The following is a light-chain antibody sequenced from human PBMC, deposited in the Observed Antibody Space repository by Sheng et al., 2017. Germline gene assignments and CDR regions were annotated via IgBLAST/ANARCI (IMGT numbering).Light chain of an antibody. Sequence: DIQMTQSPSSLSASVGDRVTITCRASQSIVRYLNWYQQKPGKAPKLLIYAASNLHSGVPSRFSGSGSGTDFTLTISSLQPEDFASYYCQQSYNSPWTFGQGTKVEIK. J-gene: IGKJ1*01. V-gene: IGKV1-39*01. CDR3: QQSYNSPWT. CDR1: QSIVRY. CDR2: AAS.